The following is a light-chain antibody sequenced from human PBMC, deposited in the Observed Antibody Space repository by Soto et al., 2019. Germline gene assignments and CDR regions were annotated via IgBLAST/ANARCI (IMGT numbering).Light chain of an antibody. CDR2: DVT. V-gene: IGLV2-14*01. CDR3: SSYTTIKTVI. Sequence: QSALAQPASVSGSPGQSITISCTGTSSDVGAYNYVSWYHQHHPGKAPELIIYDVTDRPSGVSTRFSGSKSGNTASLTISGLQAEAEGYYYCSSYTTIKTVIFGGGTKLTVL. J-gene: IGLJ2*01. CDR1: SSDVGAYNY.